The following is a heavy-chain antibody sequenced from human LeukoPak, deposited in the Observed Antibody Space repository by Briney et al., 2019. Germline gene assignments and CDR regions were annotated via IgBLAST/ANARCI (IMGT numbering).Heavy chain of an antibody. CDR1: GGSISSYY. V-gene: IGHV4-59*08. CDR2: IYYSGST. Sequence: SETLSLTCTVSGGSISSYYWSWIRQPPGKGLEWIGYIYYSGSTNYNPSLKSRVTISVDTSKNQFSLKLSSVTAADTAVYYCVGGITMVRGVTPDAFDIWGQGTMVTVSS. D-gene: IGHD3-10*01. CDR3: VGGITMVRGVTPDAFDI. J-gene: IGHJ3*02.